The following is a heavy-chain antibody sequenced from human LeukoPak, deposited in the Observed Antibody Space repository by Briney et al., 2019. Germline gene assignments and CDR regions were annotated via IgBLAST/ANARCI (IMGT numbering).Heavy chain of an antibody. V-gene: IGHV4-4*07. CDR1: GASIGPYY. J-gene: IGHJ4*02. D-gene: IGHD3-10*01. CDR2: LYPSGSS. Sequence: SETLSLTCTVSGASIGPYYWNWIRQPAGKGLEWIGRLYPSGSSDYNLSLKSRVSISVGTSNNQFSLRVTSVTAADTAIYYCARDLSGSLYFDYWGQGILVTVSA. CDR3: ARDLSGSLYFDY.